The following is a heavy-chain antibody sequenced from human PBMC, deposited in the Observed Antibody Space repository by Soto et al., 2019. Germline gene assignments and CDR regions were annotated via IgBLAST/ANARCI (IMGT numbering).Heavy chain of an antibody. CDR1: GFTFTTSS. CDR2: LRASGGTT. CDR3: MTPGENYYPADYFDS. V-gene: IGHV3-23*01. J-gene: IGHJ4*02. Sequence: EVQLLESGGGLVQPGGSLRLSCAASGFTFTTSSMDWVRQAPGKGLEWVSALRASGGTTYYADSVRGRFTISRDNSKNTLDLQMNNLRAEDTATYYCMTPGENYYPADYFDSWGQGTLFTVSS. D-gene: IGHD1-7*01.